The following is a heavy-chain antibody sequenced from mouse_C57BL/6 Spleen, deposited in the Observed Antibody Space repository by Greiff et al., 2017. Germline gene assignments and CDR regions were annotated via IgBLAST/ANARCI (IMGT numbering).Heavy chain of an antibody. J-gene: IGHJ1*03. CDR3: VRDWEWYVDV. V-gene: IGHV10-3*01. Sequence: EVKLVESGGGLVQPKGSLKLSCAASGFTFNTYAMHWVRQAPGKGLEWVARIRSKSSNYATYYADSVKDRFTISRDDSQSMLYLPMNNLKTEDTAKCYCVRDWEWYVDVWGTETTGTVSS. CDR1: GFTFNTYA. D-gene: IGHD4-1*01. CDR2: IRSKSSNYAT.